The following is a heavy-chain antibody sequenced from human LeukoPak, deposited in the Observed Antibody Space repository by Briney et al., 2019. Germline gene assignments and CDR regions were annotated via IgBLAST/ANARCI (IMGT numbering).Heavy chain of an antibody. CDR1: GLTFNNYA. J-gene: IGHJ5*01. CDR2: ISGRGGNT. D-gene: IGHD3-22*01. V-gene: IGHV3-23*01. CDR3: ATGYSDRLRSPLDS. Sequence: GGSLRLSCAASGLTFNNYALTWIRQAPGKGLEWVSSISGRGGNTYYADSVKGRFTISRDDSKNTLFLQMNSLRAEDTAVYYCATGYSDRLRSPLDSWGQGTLVTVSS.